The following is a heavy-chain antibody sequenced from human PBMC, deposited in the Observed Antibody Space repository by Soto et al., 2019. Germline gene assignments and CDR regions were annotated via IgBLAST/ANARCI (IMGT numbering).Heavy chain of an antibody. J-gene: IGHJ6*03. D-gene: IGHD6-13*01. CDR1: GYTFTSYY. Sequence: GASVKVSCKSSGYTFTSYYMHCVRQAPGQGLEWMGIINPSGGSTSYAQKFQGRVTMTRDTSTSTVYMELSSLRSEDTAVYYCARDSSRQQLVGGHAGSYYMDVWGKGTTVTVSS. CDR3: ARDSSRQQLVGGHAGSYYMDV. V-gene: IGHV1-46*03. CDR2: INPSGGST.